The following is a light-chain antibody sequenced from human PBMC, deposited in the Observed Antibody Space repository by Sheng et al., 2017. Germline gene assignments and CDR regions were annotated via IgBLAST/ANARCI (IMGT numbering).Light chain of an antibody. CDR1: QGISNY. J-gene: IGKJ1*01. V-gene: IGKV1-9*01. CDR2: AAS. Sequence: IQLTQSPSSLSASVGDRVTITCRATQGISNYLAWYQQRTGKAPELLIYAASILRGGVPSRFSGSGSGTDFTLTISSLQPEDFATYYCQQLNSYRAFGQGTKVEVK. CDR3: QQLNSYRA.